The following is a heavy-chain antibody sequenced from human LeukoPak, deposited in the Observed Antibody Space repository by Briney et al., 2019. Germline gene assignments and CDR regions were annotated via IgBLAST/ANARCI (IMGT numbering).Heavy chain of an antibody. J-gene: IGHJ4*02. V-gene: IGHV3-23*01. CDR2: ITNRGDGT. CDR3: AKDARRTSGWYYFDS. Sequence: PGGSLRLSCRASGFTFSNFDMSWVRQAPGKGLEWVSAITNRGDGTYFADSVKGRVTISRDNSKDTLYLQLNSLRADDTAVYYCAKDARRTSGWYYFDSWGQGTLVTVSS. D-gene: IGHD6-19*01. CDR1: GFTFSNFD.